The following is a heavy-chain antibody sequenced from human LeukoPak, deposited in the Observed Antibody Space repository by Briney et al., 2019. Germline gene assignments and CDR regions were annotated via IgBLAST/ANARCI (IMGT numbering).Heavy chain of an antibody. D-gene: IGHD6-6*01. CDR1: GGSISSSSYY. J-gene: IGHJ4*02. V-gene: IGHV4-39*07. CDR3: ARGVARSSKFHFSYYFDY. CDR2: IYHSGST. Sequence: SETLSLTCTVSGGSISSSSYYWGWIRQPPGNGLEWIGSIYHSGSTYYNPSLKSRVTISVDTSKNQFSLKLSSVTAADTAVYYCARGVARSSKFHFSYYFDYWGQGTLVTVSS.